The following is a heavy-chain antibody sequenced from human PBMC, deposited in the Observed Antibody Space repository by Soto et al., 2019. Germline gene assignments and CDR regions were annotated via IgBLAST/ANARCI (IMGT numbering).Heavy chain of an antibody. D-gene: IGHD2-2*01. J-gene: IGHJ4*02. CDR2: ISSSSSYI. Sequence: PGGSLRLSCAASGFTFSSYSMNWVRQAPGKGLEWVSSISSSSSYIYYADSVKGRFTISRDNAKNSLYLQMNSLRAEDTAVYYCARDDIGYCSSTSCFFDYWGQGTLVTVSS. V-gene: IGHV3-21*01. CDR3: ARDDIGYCSSTSCFFDY. CDR1: GFTFSSYS.